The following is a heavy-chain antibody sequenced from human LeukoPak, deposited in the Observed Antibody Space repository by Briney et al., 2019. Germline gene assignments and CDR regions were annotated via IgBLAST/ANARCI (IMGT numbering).Heavy chain of an antibody. Sequence: SETLSLTCTVSGGSISSSNYYWGWIRQPPGKGLEWIGSIYYSGSTYYNPSLKSRVTISVDTPKNQFSLKLSSVTAADTAVYYCARRAAYSGSLGYWGQGTLVTVSS. CDR1: GGSISSSNYY. CDR3: ARRAAYSGSLGY. D-gene: IGHD1-26*01. V-gene: IGHV4-39*01. CDR2: IYYSGST. J-gene: IGHJ4*02.